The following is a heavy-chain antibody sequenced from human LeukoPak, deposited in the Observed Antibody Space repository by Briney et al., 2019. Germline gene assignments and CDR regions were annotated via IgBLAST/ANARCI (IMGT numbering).Heavy chain of an antibody. Sequence: GGSLRLSCAASGFTFSSYAMHWVRQAPGKGLEWVAVISYDGSNKYYADSVKGRFTISRDNSKNTLYLQMNSLRAEDTAVYYCAKGRGKYQLLYPFDYWGQGTLVTVSS. V-gene: IGHV3-30-3*01. D-gene: IGHD2-2*02. CDR3: AKGRGKYQLLYPFDY. CDR2: ISYDGSNK. J-gene: IGHJ4*02. CDR1: GFTFSSYA.